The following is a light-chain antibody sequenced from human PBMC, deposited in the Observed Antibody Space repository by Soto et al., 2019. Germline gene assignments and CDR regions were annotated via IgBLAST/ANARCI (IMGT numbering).Light chain of an antibody. J-gene: IGKJ4*01. CDR3: LRYANLPLT. CDR1: QDIRND. Sequence: DIQMTQSPSSLSASVGDRITITCQARQDIRNDLNWFQQKPGKAPQLLIFDASNLEPGVPSSFLGSGSGTEFTLTISRLQPEDFATCYCLRYANLPLTFGGGTKLEIK. V-gene: IGKV1-33*01. CDR2: DAS.